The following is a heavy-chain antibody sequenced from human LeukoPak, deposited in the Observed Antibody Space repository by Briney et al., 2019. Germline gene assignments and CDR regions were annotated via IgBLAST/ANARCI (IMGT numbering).Heavy chain of an antibody. CDR1: GFTFSSYV. CDR3: AREVSSWSWGKYYFDY. J-gene: IGHJ4*02. D-gene: IGHD6-13*01. CDR2: IWYDGSNK. V-gene: IGHV3-33*01. Sequence: GGSLRLSCAASGFTFSSYVMHWVRQAPGKGLEWVAVIWYDGSNKYYADSVKGRFTISRDNSKNTLYLQMNSLRAEDTAVYYCAREVSSWSWGKYYFDYWGQGTLVTVSS.